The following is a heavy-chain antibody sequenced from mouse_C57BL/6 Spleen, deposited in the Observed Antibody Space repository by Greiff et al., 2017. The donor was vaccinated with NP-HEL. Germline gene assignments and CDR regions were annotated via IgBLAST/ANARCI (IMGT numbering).Heavy chain of an antibody. CDR1: GFTFSSYA. V-gene: IGHV5-4*01. J-gene: IGHJ4*01. CDR3: ARDRYYGSSYDAMDY. CDR2: ISDGGSYT. D-gene: IGHD1-1*01. Sequence: DVKLVESGGGLVKPGGSLKLSCAASGFTFSSYAMSWVRQTPEKRLEWVATISDGGSYTYYPDNVKGRFTISRDNAKNNLYLQMSHLKSEDTAMYYCARDRYYGSSYDAMDYWGQGTSVTVSS.